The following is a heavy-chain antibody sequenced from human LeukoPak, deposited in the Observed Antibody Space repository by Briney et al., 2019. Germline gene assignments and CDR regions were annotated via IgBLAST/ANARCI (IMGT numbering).Heavy chain of an antibody. D-gene: IGHD3-10*01. CDR3: ARVLRGVVRGEYPWPPYL. Sequence: GASVKVSCKASGYTFTGYYMHWVRQAPGQGLEWMGWINPNSGGTNYAQKFQGRVTMTRDTSISTAYMELSRLRSDDTAVYYCARVLRGVVRGEYPWPPYLWGRGTLVTVSS. J-gene: IGHJ2*01. CDR2: INPNSGGT. V-gene: IGHV1-2*02. CDR1: GYTFTGYY.